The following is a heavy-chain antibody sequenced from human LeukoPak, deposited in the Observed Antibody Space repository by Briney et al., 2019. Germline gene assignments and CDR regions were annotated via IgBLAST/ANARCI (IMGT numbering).Heavy chain of an antibody. CDR1: GFTFSSYS. CDR2: ISSSSSYI. CDR3: ARDLGYYGSGSYYAY. Sequence: GGSLRLSCAASGFTFSSYSMNWVRQAPGKGLEWVSSISSSSSYIYYADSVKGRFTISRDNAKNSLYLQMNSLRAEDTAVYYCARDLGYYGSGSYYAYWGQGTLVTVSS. J-gene: IGHJ4*02. D-gene: IGHD3-10*01. V-gene: IGHV3-21*01.